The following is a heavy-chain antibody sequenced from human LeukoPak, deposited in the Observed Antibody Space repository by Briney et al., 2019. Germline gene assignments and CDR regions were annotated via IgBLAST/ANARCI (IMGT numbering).Heavy chain of an antibody. D-gene: IGHD6-13*01. CDR1: GFTFSSYA. CDR3: AKGPAVRQLAPSEYYYYMDV. CDR2: ISGSGGST. V-gene: IGHV3-23*01. Sequence: GGSLRLSCAASGFTFSSYAMSWVRQAPGKGLEWVSAISGSGGSTYYADSVKGRFTISRDNSKNTLYLQMNSLRAEDTAVYYCAKGPAVRQLAPSEYYYYMDVWGKGTTVIVSS. J-gene: IGHJ6*03.